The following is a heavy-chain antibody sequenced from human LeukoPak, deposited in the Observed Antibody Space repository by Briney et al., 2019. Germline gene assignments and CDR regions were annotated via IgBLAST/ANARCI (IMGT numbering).Heavy chain of an antibody. V-gene: IGHV3-48*02. CDR3: ARDLWGTSGYRFDY. D-gene: IGHD3-22*01. CDR2: ISSTSGTI. CDR1: GFTFSSYG. J-gene: IGHJ4*02. Sequence: GGSLRLSCAASGFTFSSYGMNWVRQAPGQGLEWVSYISSTSGTIYYADSVKGRFTISRDNARTSLYLQMDSLRDEDTAVYYCARDLWGTSGYRFDYWGQGTLVTVSS.